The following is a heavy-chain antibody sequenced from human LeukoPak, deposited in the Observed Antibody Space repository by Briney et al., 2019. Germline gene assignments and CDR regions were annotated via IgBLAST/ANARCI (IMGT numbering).Heavy chain of an antibody. CDR2: IYPGDSYT. CDR1: GYRFTSYW. J-gene: IGHJ6*03. D-gene: IGHD3-10*01. CDR3: ARHETYYYGSGSYLSYYYYYMDV. V-gene: IGHV5-51*01. Sequence: GESLRISLKGSGYRFTSYWIGWVRPMPGKGLEGMGIIYPGDSYTRYSPSFQGQVTISADKSISTAYLQWSSLKASDTAMYYCARHETYYYGSGSYLSYYYYYMDVWGKGTTVTVSS.